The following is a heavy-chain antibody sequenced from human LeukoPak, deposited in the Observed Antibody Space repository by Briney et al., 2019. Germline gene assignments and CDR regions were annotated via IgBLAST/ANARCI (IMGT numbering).Heavy chain of an antibody. Sequence: SGPTLVNPTQILTLTCTFSGFSLSTSGVGVGWIRQPPGKALEWLALIYWNDDKRYSPSLKSRLTITKDTSKNQVVLTMTNMDPVDTATYYCAHVPPPPPTYYDFWSVPPVYAFDIWGQGTMVTVSS. CDR1: GFSLSTSGVG. V-gene: IGHV2-5*01. D-gene: IGHD3-3*01. CDR2: IYWNDDK. CDR3: AHVPPPPPTYYDFWSVPPVYAFDI. J-gene: IGHJ3*02.